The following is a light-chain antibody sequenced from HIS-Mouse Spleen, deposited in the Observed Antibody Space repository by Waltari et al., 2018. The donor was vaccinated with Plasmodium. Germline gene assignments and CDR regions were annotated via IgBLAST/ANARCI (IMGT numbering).Light chain of an antibody. CDR1: SSNIGSNT. CDR3: AAWDDSLNGPV. Sequence: QSVLTQPPSASGTPGQRVTISCSGSSSNIGSNTLNWYQQPPGTAPKLLIYSNNHPPSGRPDRGSGPKSGTSAAVAISGLQSEDEADYYCAAWDDSLNGPVFGGGTKLTVL. V-gene: IGLV1-44*01. CDR2: SNN. J-gene: IGLJ2*01.